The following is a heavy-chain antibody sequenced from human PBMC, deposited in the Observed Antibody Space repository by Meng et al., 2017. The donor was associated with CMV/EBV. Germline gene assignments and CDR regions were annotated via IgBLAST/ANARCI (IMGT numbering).Heavy chain of an antibody. CDR1: GFTFSSYW. D-gene: IGHD1-26*01. CDR2: INSDGSST. Sequence: GESLKISCAASGFTFSSYWMHWVRQAPGKGLVWVSRINSDGSSTSYADSVKGRFTISRDNAKNTLYLQMNSLRAEDTAVYYCAREGNTGIVGAGDYWGQGALVTV. V-gene: IGHV3-74*01. CDR3: AREGNTGIVGAGDY. J-gene: IGHJ4*02.